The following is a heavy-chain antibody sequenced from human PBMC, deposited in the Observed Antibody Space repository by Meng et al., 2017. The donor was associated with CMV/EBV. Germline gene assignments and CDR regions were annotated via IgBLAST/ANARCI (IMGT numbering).Heavy chain of an antibody. V-gene: IGHV4-61*01. CDR1: GGSVSSGSYY. J-gene: IGHJ4*02. CDR3: AKVRVSQFDH. Sequence: SETLSLTCTVSGGSVSSGSYYCSWIRQPPGKGLEWIGYIYYSGSTNYNPSLKSRVTISVDTSKSQCSLKLSSVTAADTAVYYCAKVRVSQFDHWGQGTLVTVSS. CDR2: IYYSGST. D-gene: IGHD3-3*01.